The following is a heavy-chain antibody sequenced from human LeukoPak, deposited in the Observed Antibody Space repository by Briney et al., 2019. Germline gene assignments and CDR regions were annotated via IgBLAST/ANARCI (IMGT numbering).Heavy chain of an antibody. CDR3: ARDTHNCSSTSCSNYFDY. CDR1: SGSISSYY. D-gene: IGHD2-2*01. V-gene: IGHV4-59*01. CDR2: IYYSGST. J-gene: IGHJ4*02. Sequence: PSETLSLTCTVSSGSISSYYWSWIRQPPGKGLEWIGYIYYSGSTNYNPSLKSRVTISVDTSKNQFSLKLSSVTAADTAVYYYARDTHNCSSTSCSNYFDYWGQGTLVTVSS.